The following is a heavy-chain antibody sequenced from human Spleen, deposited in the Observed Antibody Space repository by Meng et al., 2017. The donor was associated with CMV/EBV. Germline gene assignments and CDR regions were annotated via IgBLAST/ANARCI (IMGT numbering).Heavy chain of an antibody. CDR1: GFTFSSYW. Sequence: GESLKISCAASGFTFSSYWMHWVRQAPGKGLVWVSRINSDGSSTSYADSVKGRFTISRDNAKNTLYLQMNSLRAEDTAVYYCARVQGVPAWYFDLWGRGTLVTVSS. D-gene: IGHD2-2*01. V-gene: IGHV3-74*01. J-gene: IGHJ2*01. CDR3: ARVQGVPAWYFDL. CDR2: INSDGSST.